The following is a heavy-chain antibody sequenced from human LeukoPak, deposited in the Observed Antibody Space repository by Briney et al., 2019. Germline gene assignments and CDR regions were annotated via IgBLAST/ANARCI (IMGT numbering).Heavy chain of an antibody. J-gene: IGHJ4*02. Sequence: SETLSLTCTVSGGSISSYYWSWIRQPPGKGLEWIGYIYYSGSTNYNPSLKSRVTISVDTSKNQFSLKLSSVTAADTAVYYCARGRGRPFDYRGQGTLVTVSS. CDR2: IYYSGST. CDR1: GGSISSYY. CDR3: ARGRGRPFDY. V-gene: IGHV4-59*01.